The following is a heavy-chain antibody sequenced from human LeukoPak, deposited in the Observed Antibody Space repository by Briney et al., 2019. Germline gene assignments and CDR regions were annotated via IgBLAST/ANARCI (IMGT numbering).Heavy chain of an antibody. V-gene: IGHV1-8*01. J-gene: IGHJ3*02. Sequence: ASVKVSCKASGYSFSAYDINWVRQAPGQGLEWMGWMNPNSGNTGYAQEFQGRVAMTRDTSISTAYMELRSLISDDTAVYYCARGGTIYDTILEDPFDIWGQATMVTVSS. CDR2: MNPNSGNT. CDR1: GYSFSAYD. CDR3: ARGGTIYDTILEDPFDI. D-gene: IGHD3-22*01.